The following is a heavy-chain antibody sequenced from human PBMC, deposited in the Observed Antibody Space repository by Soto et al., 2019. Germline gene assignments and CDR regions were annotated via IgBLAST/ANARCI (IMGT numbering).Heavy chain of an antibody. D-gene: IGHD3-10*01. CDR3: ARFRGSGSYYGHYYYYYGMDV. V-gene: IGHV4-59*01. Sequence: SETLSLTCTVSGGSISSYYWSWIRQPPGKGLEWIGYIYYSGSTNYNPSLKSRVTISVDTSKNQFSLKLSSVTAADTAVYYCARFRGSGSYYGHYYYYYGMDVWGQGTTVTVSS. CDR2: IYYSGST. CDR1: GGSISSYY. J-gene: IGHJ6*02.